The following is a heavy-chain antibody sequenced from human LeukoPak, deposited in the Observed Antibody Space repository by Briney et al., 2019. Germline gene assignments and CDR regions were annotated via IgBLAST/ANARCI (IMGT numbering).Heavy chain of an antibody. Sequence: GTSVKVSCKASGFTSTSSAVQWVRQARGQRLGWIGWIVVGSGNTNYAQKFQERVTITRDMSTSTAYMELSSLRSEDTAVYYCAAWYDSSGYPDYWGQGTLVTVSS. D-gene: IGHD3-22*01. J-gene: IGHJ4*02. V-gene: IGHV1-58*01. CDR1: GFTSTSSA. CDR2: IVVGSGNT. CDR3: AAWYDSSGYPDY.